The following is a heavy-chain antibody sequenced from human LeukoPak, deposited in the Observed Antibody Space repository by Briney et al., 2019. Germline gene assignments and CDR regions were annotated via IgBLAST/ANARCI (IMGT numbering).Heavy chain of an antibody. V-gene: IGHV3-23*01. CDR1: GFTFSSYA. CDR3: ARHLAARSGAARYLDY. D-gene: IGHD4/OR15-4a*01. Sequence: PGGSLRLSCAASGFTFSSYAMSWVRQAPGKGLEWVSAISGSGGSTYYADSVKGRFTISRDNSKNTLYLQMNSLRAEDTAIYYCARHLAARSGAARYLDYWGQGILVTVSS. J-gene: IGHJ4*02. CDR2: ISGSGGST.